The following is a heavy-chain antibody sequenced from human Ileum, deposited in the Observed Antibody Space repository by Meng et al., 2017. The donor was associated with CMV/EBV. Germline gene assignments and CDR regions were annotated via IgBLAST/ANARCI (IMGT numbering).Heavy chain of an antibody. J-gene: IGHJ4*02. V-gene: IGHV1-18*01. CDR2: ISVLNGNR. Sequence: KASGYRFNTSGITWVRQAHGQSLEWMGWISVLNGNREFAQKFQDRVTMTTHTSTSTAYLELRSLRSDDTAVYYCARDGGDSGAPNSWGQGTLVTVSS. CDR1: GYRFNTSG. CDR3: ARDGGDSGAPNS. D-gene: IGHD2-21*02.